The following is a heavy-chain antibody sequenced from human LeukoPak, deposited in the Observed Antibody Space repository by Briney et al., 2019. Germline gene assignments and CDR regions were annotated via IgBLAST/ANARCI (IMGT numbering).Heavy chain of an antibody. V-gene: IGHV3-23*01. CDR2: ISGSGGST. D-gene: IGHD3-10*01. CDR1: GFTFSSYA. J-gene: IGHJ5*02. Sequence: GGSLTLSCAASGFTFSSYAMSWVRQAPGKGLEWVSAISGSGGSTYYADSVKGRFTISRDNSKNTLYLQMNSLRAEDTAVYYCAKSLYGSGTNWFDPWGQGTLVTVSS. CDR3: AKSLYGSGTNWFDP.